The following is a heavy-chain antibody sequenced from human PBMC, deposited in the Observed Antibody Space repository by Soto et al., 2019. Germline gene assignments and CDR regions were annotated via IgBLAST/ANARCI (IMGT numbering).Heavy chain of an antibody. D-gene: IGHD4-4*01. J-gene: IGHJ6*02. CDR3: ARDPYSNRHILGYYGMDV. Sequence: ASVKVSCKASGYTFTSYAMHWVRQAPGQRLEWMGWINAGNGNTKYSQKFQGRVTITRDTSASTAYMELSSLRSEDTAVYYCARDPYSNRHILGYYGMDVWGQGTTVTVSS. CDR2: INAGNGNT. V-gene: IGHV1-3*01. CDR1: GYTFTSYA.